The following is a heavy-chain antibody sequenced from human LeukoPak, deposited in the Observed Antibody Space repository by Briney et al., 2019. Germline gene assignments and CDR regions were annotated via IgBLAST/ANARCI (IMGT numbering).Heavy chain of an antibody. CDR2: INPNSGGT. D-gene: IGHD1-7*01. CDR3: ARLQTGTTNYYYMDV. CDR1: GYTFTGYY. Sequence: ASVKVSCKASGYTFTGYYMHWVRQAPGQGPEWMGWINPNSGGTNYAQKFQGRVTMTRDTSISTAYMELSRLRSDDTAVYYCARLQTGTTNYYYMDVWGKGTTVTVSS. J-gene: IGHJ6*03. V-gene: IGHV1-2*02.